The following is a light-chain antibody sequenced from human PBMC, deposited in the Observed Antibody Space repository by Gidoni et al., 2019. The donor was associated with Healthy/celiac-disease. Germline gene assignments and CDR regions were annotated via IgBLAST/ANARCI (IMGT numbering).Light chain of an antibody. CDR1: QGISSY. CDR2: AAS. V-gene: IGKV1-9*01. CDR3: QQLNSYSIT. Sequence: IQLTQSPSSLSASVGDRVTITCRASQGISSYLAWYQHKPGKAPKLLIYAASTLQSGVPSRFSGSGSGTDFTLTISSLQPEDFATYYCQQLNSYSITFGQGTRLEIK. J-gene: IGKJ5*01.